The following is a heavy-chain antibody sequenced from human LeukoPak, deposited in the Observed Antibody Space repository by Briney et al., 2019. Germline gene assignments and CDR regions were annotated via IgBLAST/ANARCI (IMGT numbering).Heavy chain of an antibody. Sequence: PGGSLRLSCAASGFTFSSYAMSWVRQAPGKGLEWVSAISGSGGSTYYADSVKGRFTISRDNSKNTLYLQMNSLRAEDTAVYYCAKVGPHYYGSGAAFDPWGQGTLVTVSS. D-gene: IGHD3-10*01. CDR2: ISGSGGST. CDR3: AKVGPHYYGSGAAFDP. J-gene: IGHJ5*02. V-gene: IGHV3-23*01. CDR1: GFTFSSYA.